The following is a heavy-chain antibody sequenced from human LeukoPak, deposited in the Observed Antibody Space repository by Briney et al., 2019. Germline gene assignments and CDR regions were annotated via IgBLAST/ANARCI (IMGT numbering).Heavy chain of an antibody. CDR1: GFTFSDYY. V-gene: IGHV3-11*04. D-gene: IGHD3-16*01. Sequence: GGSLRLSCAASGFTFSDYYMSWIRQAPGKGLEWVSYISSSGSTIYYADSVKGRFTISRGNAKNSLYLQMNSLRAEDTAVYYCASSDYVWGSYPPYYYYYMDVWGKGTTVTVSS. CDR3: ASSDYVWGSYPPYYYYYMDV. CDR2: ISSSGSTI. J-gene: IGHJ6*03.